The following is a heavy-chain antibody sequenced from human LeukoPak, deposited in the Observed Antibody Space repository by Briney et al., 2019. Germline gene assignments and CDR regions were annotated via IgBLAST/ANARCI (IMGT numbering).Heavy chain of an antibody. CDR1: GGSINSGDYY. CDR2: IYYSGST. J-gene: IGHJ4*02. D-gene: IGHD2-2*01. Sequence: PSETLSLTCTVSGGSINSGDYYWSWIRQPPGKGLEWIGYIYYSGSTYYNPSLKSRVTISVDTSKNQFSLKLSSVTAADTAVYYCASVVPAAYYFDYWGQGTLVTVSS. CDR3: ASVVPAAYYFDY. V-gene: IGHV4-30-4*08.